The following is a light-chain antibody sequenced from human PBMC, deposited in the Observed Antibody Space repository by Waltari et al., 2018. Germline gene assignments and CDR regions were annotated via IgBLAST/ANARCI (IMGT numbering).Light chain of an antibody. J-gene: IGLJ3*02. CDR2: DTY. CDR1: SGPVSTTSH. CDR3: AVSMRSGIWV. Sequence: QTLVTQEPSLSVSPGGTVTITCALSSGPVSTTSHPSWFQQAPGQAPRTLIFDTYTRSSGVPDRFSGSILDNKAALTITGAQVDDESDYYCAVSMRSGIWVFGGGTKLTVL. V-gene: IGLV8-61*01.